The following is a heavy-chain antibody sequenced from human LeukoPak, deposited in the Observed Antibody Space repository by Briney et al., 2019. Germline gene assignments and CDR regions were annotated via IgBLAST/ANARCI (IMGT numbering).Heavy chain of an antibody. CDR2: ISYDGSNK. D-gene: IGHD3-22*01. Sequence: GGSLRLSGAASGFTFSSYAMHWVRQAPGKGLEWVAVISYDGSNKYYADSVKGRFTISRDNSKNTLYLQMNSLRAEDTAVYYCARDKTMIVVVTYYYGMDVWGQGTTVTVSS. CDR3: ARDKTMIVVVTYYYGMDV. V-gene: IGHV3-30-3*01. CDR1: GFTFSSYA. J-gene: IGHJ6*02.